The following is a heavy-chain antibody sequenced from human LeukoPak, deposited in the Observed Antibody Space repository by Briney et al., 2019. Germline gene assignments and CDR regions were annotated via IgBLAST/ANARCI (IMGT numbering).Heavy chain of an antibody. V-gene: IGHV4-38-2*02. CDR1: GYSISSGCY. CDR3: ARALSYCSSTSCYNNWFDP. CDR2: IYHSGST. D-gene: IGHD2-2*02. Sequence: SETLSLTCTVSGYSISSGCYWGWIRQPPGKGLEWIGSIYHSGSTYYNPSLKSRVTISVDTSKNQFSLKLSSVTAADTAVYYCARALSYCSSTSCYNNWFDPWGQGTLVTVSS. J-gene: IGHJ5*02.